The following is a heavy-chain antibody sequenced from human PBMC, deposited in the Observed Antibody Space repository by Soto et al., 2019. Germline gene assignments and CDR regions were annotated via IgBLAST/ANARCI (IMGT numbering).Heavy chain of an antibody. Sequence: WASVKVSCKASGYTFTGYYMHWVRQAPGQGLEWMGWINPNSGGTNYAQKFQGRVTMTRDTSISTAYMELSRLRSDDTAVYYCARSTRRYYDFWSGYYGFDYWGQGTLVTVSS. V-gene: IGHV1-2*02. J-gene: IGHJ4*02. CDR3: ARSTRRYYDFWSGYYGFDY. CDR1: GYTFTGYY. CDR2: INPNSGGT. D-gene: IGHD3-3*01.